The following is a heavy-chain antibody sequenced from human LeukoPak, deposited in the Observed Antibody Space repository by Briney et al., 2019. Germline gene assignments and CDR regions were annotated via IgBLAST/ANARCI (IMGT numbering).Heavy chain of an antibody. V-gene: IGHV4-30-2*01. CDR3: ARETTKSGYYDSSGYYADAFDI. D-gene: IGHD3-22*01. J-gene: IGHJ3*02. CDR2: IYHSGST. Sequence: SETLSLTCAVSGGSISSGGYSWSWIRQPPGKGLEWIGYIYHSGSTYYNPSLKSRVTISVDRSKNQFSLKLSSVTAADTAVYYCARETTKSGYYDSSGYYADAFDIWGQGTMVTVSS. CDR1: GGSISSGGYS.